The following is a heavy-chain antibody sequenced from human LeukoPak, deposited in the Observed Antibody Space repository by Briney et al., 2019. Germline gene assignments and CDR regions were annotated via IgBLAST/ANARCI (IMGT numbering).Heavy chain of an antibody. V-gene: IGHV3-7*03. D-gene: IGHD3-10*01. Sequence: GGSLRLSCAASGFTFSSYWMSWVRQAPGKGLEWVASIKQDGSDKYYVDSVKGRFTISRDNAKNSLYLQMNSLRAEDTAVYYCARHPMVRGVIDYYYGMDVWGKGTTVTVSS. CDR2: IKQDGSDK. CDR3: ARHPMVRGVIDYYYGMDV. J-gene: IGHJ6*04. CDR1: GFTFSSYW.